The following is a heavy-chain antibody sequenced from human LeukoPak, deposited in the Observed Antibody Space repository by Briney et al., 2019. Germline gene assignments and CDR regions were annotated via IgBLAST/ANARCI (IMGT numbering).Heavy chain of an antibody. J-gene: IGHJ3*02. D-gene: IGHD3-3*01. V-gene: IGHV3-23*01. CDR1: GFSFSSYA. Sequence: GGSLRLSCAASGFSFSSYAMSWVRQAPGKGLEWVAAVSGSGGSTYHADSVWGRFTISRDNSKNTLYLQMSSLRVEDTAVYHCAKGLSASGRFNAFDIWGQGTMVTVSS. CDR3: AKGLSASGRFNAFDI. CDR2: VSGSGGST.